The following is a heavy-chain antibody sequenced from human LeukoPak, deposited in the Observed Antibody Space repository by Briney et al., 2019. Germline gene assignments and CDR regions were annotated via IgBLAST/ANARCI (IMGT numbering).Heavy chain of an antibody. J-gene: IGHJ2*01. CDR3: ARGPNPGYLAVAGTGYFDL. CDR1: GGSISSYY. Sequence: SETLSLTCTVSGGSISSYYWSWIRRPPGKGLEWIGCIYYSGSTNYNPSLKSRVTISVDTSKNQFSLKLSSVTAADTAVYYCARGPNPGYLAVAGTGYFDLWGRGTLVTVSS. V-gene: IGHV4-59*01. D-gene: IGHD6-19*01. CDR2: IYYSGST.